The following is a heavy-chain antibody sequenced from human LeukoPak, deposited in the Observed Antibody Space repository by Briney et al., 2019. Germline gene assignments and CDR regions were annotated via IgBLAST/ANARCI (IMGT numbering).Heavy chain of an antibody. Sequence: GASVKVSCKVSGYTLTELSMHWVRQAPGKGREWMGGFDPEDGETIYAQKFQGRVTMTEDTSTDTAYMELSSLRSEDTAVYYCATDTYYYGSGSYGYWGQGTLVTVSS. J-gene: IGHJ4*02. CDR3: ATDTYYYGSGSYGY. CDR1: GYTLTELS. D-gene: IGHD3-10*01. CDR2: FDPEDGET. V-gene: IGHV1-24*01.